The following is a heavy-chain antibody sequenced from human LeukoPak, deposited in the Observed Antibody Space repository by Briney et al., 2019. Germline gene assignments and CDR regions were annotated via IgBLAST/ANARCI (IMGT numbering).Heavy chain of an antibody. CDR2: FDPENGET. Sequence: ASVKLSCKVSGYTLTELSMHWVRQAPGNGLGWMGGFDPENGETISAQKFPGRVTMTEDTSTATTYMELSSLRSEDTAVYYCATVTCSLVAATSHFDYWGQGTLVTVSS. D-gene: IGHD2-15*01. V-gene: IGHV1-24*01. J-gene: IGHJ4*02. CDR3: ATVTCSLVAATSHFDY. CDR1: GYTLTELS.